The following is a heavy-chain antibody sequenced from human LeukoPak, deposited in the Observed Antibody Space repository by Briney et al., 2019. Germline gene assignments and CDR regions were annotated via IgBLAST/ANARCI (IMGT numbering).Heavy chain of an antibody. CDR2: ISGSGGST. J-gene: IGHJ6*02. CDR1: GFTFSSYA. V-gene: IGHV3-23*01. Sequence: QPGGSLRLSCAASGFTFSSYAMSWVRQAPGKGLEWVSAISGSGGSTYYADSVKGRFTISRDNSKNTLYLQMNSLRAEDTAVYYCAKGIQLSYYQLDYYYGMDVWGQGTTVTVSS. D-gene: IGHD5-18*01. CDR3: AKGIQLSYYQLDYYYGMDV.